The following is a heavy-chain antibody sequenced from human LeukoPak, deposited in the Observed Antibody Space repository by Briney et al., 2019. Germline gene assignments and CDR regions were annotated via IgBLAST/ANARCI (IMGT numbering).Heavy chain of an antibody. CDR1: GYSISSGYY. V-gene: IGHV4-38-2*01. J-gene: IGHJ6*03. Sequence: SETLSLTXAVSGYSISSGYYWGWIRQPPGKGLEWIGSIYHSGSTYYNPSLKSRVTISVDTSKNQFSLKLSSVTAADTAVYYCASSSRPTRYYYMDVWGKGTTVTVSS. CDR2: IYHSGST. CDR3: ASSSRPTRYYYMDV.